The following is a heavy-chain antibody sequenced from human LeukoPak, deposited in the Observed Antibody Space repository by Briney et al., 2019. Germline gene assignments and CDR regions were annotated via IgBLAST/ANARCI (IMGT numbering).Heavy chain of an antibody. CDR3: AKDSVVIVPAALDY. J-gene: IGHJ4*02. CDR2: ISYDGSNK. V-gene: IGHV3-30*18. CDR1: GFTFSSYG. Sequence: GRSLRLSCAASGFTFSSYGMHWVRQAPGKGLEWVAVISYDGSNKYYTDSVKGRFTISRDSSKNMLYLQMDSLRAEDTALYYCAKDSVVIVPAALDYWGRGTLVTVSS. D-gene: IGHD2-2*01.